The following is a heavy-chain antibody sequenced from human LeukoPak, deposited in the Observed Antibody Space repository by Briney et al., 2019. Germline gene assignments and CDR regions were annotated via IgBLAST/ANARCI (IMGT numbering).Heavy chain of an antibody. J-gene: IGHJ6*03. CDR1: GFTFSSYW. Sequence: GGSLRLSCAASGFTFSSYWMSWVRQAPGKGLEWVANIKQDGSEKYYVDSVKGRFTISRDNAKNSLYLEMNSLRAEDTAVYYCARVPERSLYYYMDVWGKGTTVTVSS. CDR3: ARVPERSLYYYMDV. V-gene: IGHV3-7*03. CDR2: IKQDGSEK.